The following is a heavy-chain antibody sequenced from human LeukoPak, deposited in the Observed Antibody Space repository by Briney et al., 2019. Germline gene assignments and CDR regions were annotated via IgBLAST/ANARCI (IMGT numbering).Heavy chain of an antibody. CDR3: AKARWEPNFDY. CDR2: ISGDGGST. V-gene: IGHV3-43*02. J-gene: IGHJ4*02. D-gene: IGHD1-26*01. Sequence: QVGGSLRLSCAASGSTFDDYAIHWVRQAPGKGLEWVSLISGDGGSTYYADSVKGRFTISRDNSKNSLNLQMNSLRTEDTGLYYCAKARWEPNFDYWGQGTLVTVSS. CDR1: GSTFDDYA.